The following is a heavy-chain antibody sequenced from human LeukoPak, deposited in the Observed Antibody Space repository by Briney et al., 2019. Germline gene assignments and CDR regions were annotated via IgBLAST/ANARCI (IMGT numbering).Heavy chain of an antibody. CDR3: ARHVSRIAMAFDN. J-gene: IGHJ4*02. V-gene: IGHV4-39*01. CDR1: GFTFSSYW. Sequence: GSLRLSCAASGFTFSSYWMSWVRQPPGKGLEWIGTIYSSGNTYYNPSLKSRVTISVDTSKNQFSLKLTSVTAADTAVYYCARHVSRIAMAFDNWGQGTLVTVSS. CDR2: IYSSGNT. D-gene: IGHD3-10*01.